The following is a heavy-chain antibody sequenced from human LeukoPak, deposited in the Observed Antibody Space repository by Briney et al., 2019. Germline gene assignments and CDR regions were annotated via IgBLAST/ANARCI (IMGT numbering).Heavy chain of an antibody. Sequence: GGSLRLSCAASGFTFSSYGMNWVRQAPGKGLEWVSSISSSSSYIYYADSVKGRFTISRDNAKNSLYLQMNSLRAEDTAVYYCASGVDTAMVGFDYWGQGTLVTVSS. D-gene: IGHD5-18*01. CDR2: ISSSSSYI. CDR3: ASGVDTAMVGFDY. CDR1: GFTFSSYG. V-gene: IGHV3-21*01. J-gene: IGHJ4*02.